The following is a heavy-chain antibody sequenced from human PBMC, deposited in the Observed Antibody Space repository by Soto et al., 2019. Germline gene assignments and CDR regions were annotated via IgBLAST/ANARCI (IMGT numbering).Heavy chain of an antibody. D-gene: IGHD6-19*01. CDR2: MSHDGSNK. CDR1: GFTFSSYG. Sequence: GGSLRLSCTVSGFTFSSYGMHWVRQAPGKGLEWVAVMSHDGSNKYYADSVKGRFIISRDNSKNTLYLQMNTLRAEDTAVYYCAKDGSSGWYGNSYYFDYWGQGTLVTVSS. J-gene: IGHJ4*02. V-gene: IGHV3-30*18. CDR3: AKDGSSGWYGNSYYFDY.